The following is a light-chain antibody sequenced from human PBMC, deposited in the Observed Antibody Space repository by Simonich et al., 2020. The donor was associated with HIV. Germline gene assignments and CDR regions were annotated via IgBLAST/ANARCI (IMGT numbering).Light chain of an antibody. Sequence: DIVMTQSPESLAVSLGERATINCKSNQTVLYSSNNKNYLAWYQQKPGQPPNLLIYWASTRESGVPDRFSGSGSGTDFTLSISSLQAEDVAIYYCQQYYSIPFTFGPGTKVDIK. J-gene: IGKJ3*01. V-gene: IGKV4-1*01. CDR3: QQYYSIPFT. CDR1: QTVLYSSNNKNY. CDR2: WAS.